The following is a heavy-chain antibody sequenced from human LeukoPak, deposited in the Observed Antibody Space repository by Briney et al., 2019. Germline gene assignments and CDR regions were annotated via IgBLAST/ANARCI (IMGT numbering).Heavy chain of an antibody. D-gene: IGHD3-3*01. CDR1: GFTVSSNY. CDR2: IYSGGST. J-gene: IGHJ4*02. V-gene: IGHV3-53*01. CDR3: ARTYDFWSGYPRRYYFDY. Sequence: GGSLRLSCAASGFTVSSNYMSWVRQAPGKGLEWVSVIYSGGSTYYADSVKGRFTISRDNSKSTLYIQMNSLRAEDTAVYYCARTYDFWSGYPRRYYFDYWGQGTLVTVSS.